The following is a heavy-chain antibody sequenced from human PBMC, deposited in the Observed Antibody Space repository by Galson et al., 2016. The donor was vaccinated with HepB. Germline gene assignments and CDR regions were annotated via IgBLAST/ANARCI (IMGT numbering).Heavy chain of an antibody. CDR3: ARGRDYSFDI. J-gene: IGHJ3*02. CDR2: ITSDSSTR. V-gene: IGHV3-48*01. D-gene: IGHD4/OR15-4a*01. Sequence: SLRLSCAAPGFTFRGSSMNWVRQAPGKGLEWISHITSDSSTRYYADSVKGRFTISRDNANNSLALQMKSLVAEDTAVYYCARGRDYSFDIWGQGTMVTVSS. CDR1: GFTFRGSS.